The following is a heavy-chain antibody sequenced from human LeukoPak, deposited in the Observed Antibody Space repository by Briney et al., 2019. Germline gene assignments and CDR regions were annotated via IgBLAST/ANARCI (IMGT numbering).Heavy chain of an antibody. D-gene: IGHD3-9*01. CDR2: IKHDGSDH. Sequence: PGGSLRLSCTASGFTFGDYAMSWFRQAPGKGLEWVANIKHDGSDHYYADSVAGRFTISRDNAKNSLYLEMSSLRAEDAAVYFCVRHPGSYNVLTGYSYYFDYWGQGTLVTVSS. J-gene: IGHJ4*02. CDR1: GFTFGDYA. V-gene: IGHV3-7*01. CDR3: VRHPGSYNVLTGYSYYFDY.